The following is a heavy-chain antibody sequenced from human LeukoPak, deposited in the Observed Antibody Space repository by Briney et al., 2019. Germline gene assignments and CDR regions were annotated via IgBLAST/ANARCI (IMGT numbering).Heavy chain of an antibody. CDR3: ASFYSSSSGDYNWFDP. CDR1: GGSISSYY. Sequence: SETLSLTCTVSGGSISSYYWSWIRQPPGKGLEWIGYIYYSGSTDYNPSLKSRVTISVDTSKNQFSLKLSSVTAADTAVYYCASFYSSSSGDYNWFDPWGQGTLVTVSS. J-gene: IGHJ5*02. D-gene: IGHD6-6*01. CDR2: IYYSGST. V-gene: IGHV4-59*12.